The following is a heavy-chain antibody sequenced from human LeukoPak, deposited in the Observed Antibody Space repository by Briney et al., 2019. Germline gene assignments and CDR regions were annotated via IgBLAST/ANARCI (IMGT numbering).Heavy chain of an antibody. CDR2: IKQDGSEK. Sequence: KSGGSLRLSCGASGFTFDDYWMSWVRQAPGKGLEWVANIKQDGSEKYYVDSVKGRFTISRDNAKNSLYLQMNSLRAEDTAVYYCARDGYSSSGDRIFDYWGQGTLVTVSS. V-gene: IGHV3-7*01. CDR1: GFTFDDYW. D-gene: IGHD6-6*01. J-gene: IGHJ4*02. CDR3: ARDGYSSSGDRIFDY.